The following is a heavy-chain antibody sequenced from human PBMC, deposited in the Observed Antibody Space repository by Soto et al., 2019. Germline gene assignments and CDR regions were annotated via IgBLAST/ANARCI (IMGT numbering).Heavy chain of an antibody. CDR2: IKSKTDGGTT. D-gene: IGHD3-16*01. CDR3: TTDGTYYDYIWGSYA. CDR1: GFTFSNAW. J-gene: IGHJ5*02. V-gene: IGHV3-15*01. Sequence: EVQLVESGGGLVKPGGSLRLSCAASGFTFSNAWMSWVRQAPGKGLEWVGRIKSKTDGGTTDYAAPVKGRFTISRDDSKNTLYLQMNSLKTEDTAVHYCTTDGTYYDYIWGSYAWGQGTLVTVSS.